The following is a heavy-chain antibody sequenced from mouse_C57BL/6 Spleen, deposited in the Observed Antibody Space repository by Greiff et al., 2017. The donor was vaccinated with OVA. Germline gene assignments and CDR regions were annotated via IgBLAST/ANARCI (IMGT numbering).Heavy chain of an antibody. CDR3: ARDWDWYVDV. Sequence: QVQLQQSGPELVKPGASVKISCKASGYAFSSYWMNWVKQRPGKGLEWIGRIYPGDGATNYNGKFKGKATLTADKSSSTAYMQLSSLTSEDSAVYYCARDWDWYVDVWGTGTTVTVSS. V-gene: IGHV1-82*01. CDR2: IYPGDGAT. D-gene: IGHD4-1*01. CDR1: GYAFSSYW. J-gene: IGHJ1*03.